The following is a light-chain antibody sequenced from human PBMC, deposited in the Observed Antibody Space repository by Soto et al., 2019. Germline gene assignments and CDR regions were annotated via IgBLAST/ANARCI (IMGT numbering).Light chain of an antibody. CDR3: QSSDDTGNYYL. V-gene: IGLV3-25*02. CDR2: KDS. Sequence: ELTQTPSVSVSPGQTARITCSGDELSKQYVYWYQQKPGQAPVLVIYKDSERASGIPERFSASSSGTTVTLTISGVRAEDEADYYCQSSDDTGNYYLFGTGTKVNVL. CDR1: ELSKQY. J-gene: IGLJ1*01.